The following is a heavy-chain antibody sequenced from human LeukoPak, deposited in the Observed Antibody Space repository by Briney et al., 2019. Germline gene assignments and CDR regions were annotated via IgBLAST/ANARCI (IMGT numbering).Heavy chain of an antibody. CDR2: MSRSGDII. V-gene: IGHV3-48*01. CDR1: GFTFSDYN. J-gene: IGHJ4*02. D-gene: IGHD3-10*01. CDR3: ARTDYYGSGSYYLFDY. Sequence: GGSLRLSCAASGFTFSDYNMNWVRQVPGKGLESVSYMSRSGDIIYYADSVKGRFTISRDNAKNSLYLQMNSLRAEDTAVYYCARTDYYGSGSYYLFDYWGQGTLVTVSS.